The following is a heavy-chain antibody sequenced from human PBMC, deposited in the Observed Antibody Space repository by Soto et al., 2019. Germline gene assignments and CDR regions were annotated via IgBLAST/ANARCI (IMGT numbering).Heavy chain of an antibody. V-gene: IGHV1-69*01. D-gene: IGHD4-17*01. CDR1: GGTLNSYT. J-gene: IGHJ4*02. CDR3: SISNSYGRGDF. CDR2: IIPVFGTT. Sequence: QVQLVQSGAEVKKPGSSVRVSCKASGGTLNSYTISWVRQAPGQGLEWMGGIIPVFGTTDYAKKFQGRVTITADPATGTAYLDLFSLRSEDTAIYYCSISNSYGRGDFWGQGTLVTVSS.